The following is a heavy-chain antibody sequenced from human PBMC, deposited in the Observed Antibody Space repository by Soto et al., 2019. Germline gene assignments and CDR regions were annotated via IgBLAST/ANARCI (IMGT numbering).Heavy chain of an antibody. D-gene: IGHD3-10*01. J-gene: IGHJ4*02. Sequence: GGSLRLSCAASGFTFDDYAMHWVRQAPGKGLEWVSGISWNSGSIGYADSVKGRLTISRDNAKNSLYLQMNSLRAEDTALYYCATSPSVLLWFGELLTTQFDYWGQGTLVTVSS. CDR1: GFTFDDYA. V-gene: IGHV3-9*01. CDR2: ISWNSGSI. CDR3: ATSPSVLLWFGELLTTQFDY.